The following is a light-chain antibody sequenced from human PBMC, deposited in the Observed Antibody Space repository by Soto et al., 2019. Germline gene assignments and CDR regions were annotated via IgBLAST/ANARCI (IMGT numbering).Light chain of an antibody. CDR2: DAS. Sequence: DFHMTQSPSSLSASVGDRVTITCQASQDINNYLNWYQQKPGKAPKFLIYDASNLESGVPSRFSGSGSGTEFTLTISSLQPDAFATYSCQQYSSYWTFGQGTKVDI. J-gene: IGKJ1*01. CDR1: QDINNY. V-gene: IGKV1-5*01. CDR3: QQYSSYWT.